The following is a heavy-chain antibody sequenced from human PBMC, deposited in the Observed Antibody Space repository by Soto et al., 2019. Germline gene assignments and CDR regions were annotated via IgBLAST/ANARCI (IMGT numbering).Heavy chain of an antibody. D-gene: IGHD6-6*01. Sequence: EVQLVETGGGLIQPGGSLRLSCAVSGFTVSTNYMSWVRQAPGKGLEWVSALYSGGSTYYADSVKGRFTISRDNSKNTLHLQMNSLRAEDTALYYCARHRDASSSTFDYWGQGTLVTVSS. J-gene: IGHJ4*02. CDR3: ARHRDASSSTFDY. V-gene: IGHV3-53*02. CDR1: GFTVSTNY. CDR2: LYSGGST.